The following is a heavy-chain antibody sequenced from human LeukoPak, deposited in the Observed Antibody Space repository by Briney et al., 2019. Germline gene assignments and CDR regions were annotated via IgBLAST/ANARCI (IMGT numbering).Heavy chain of an antibody. D-gene: IGHD3-16*02. Sequence: GGSLRLSCAASGFIFSDYYMSWIRQAPGKGLEWVSYVSISGGTIYYADSVKGRFTISRDNAKNSLYLQMNSLRAEDTAVYYCARTIITFGGVIVPMGFDYWGQGTLVTVSS. CDR3: ARTIITFGGVIVPMGFDY. V-gene: IGHV3-11*01. J-gene: IGHJ4*02. CDR1: GFIFSDYY. CDR2: VSISGGTI.